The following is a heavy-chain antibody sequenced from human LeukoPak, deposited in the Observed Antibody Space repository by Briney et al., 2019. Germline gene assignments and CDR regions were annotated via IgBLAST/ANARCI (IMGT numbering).Heavy chain of an antibody. J-gene: IGHJ4*02. CDR1: GYTFDNYA. D-gene: IGHD3-22*01. Sequence: ASVKVSCKTSGYTFDNYAINWVRQAPGQGLEWMGIINPSGGSTSYAQRFQGRVTMTRDTSTSTVYMELSSLRSEDTAVYYCARDQESFYYDSSGYCARDYWGQGTLVTVSS. V-gene: IGHV1-46*02. CDR3: ARDQESFYYDSSGYCARDY. CDR2: INPSGGST.